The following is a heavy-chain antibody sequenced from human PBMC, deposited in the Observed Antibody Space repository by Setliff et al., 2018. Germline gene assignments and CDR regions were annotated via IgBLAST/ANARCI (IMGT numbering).Heavy chain of an antibody. Sequence: GGSLRLSCAASGFTFSNYAMSWVRQAPGKGLEWVSAISGSGAISYADSVKGRFTVSRDNSKNTLYLQMNSLRGEDTAVYYCAKDTGYYFDYWGQGTLVTISS. CDR2: ISGSGAI. CDR1: GFTFSNYA. D-gene: IGHD4-4*01. CDR3: AKDTGYYFDY. V-gene: IGHV3-23*01. J-gene: IGHJ4*02.